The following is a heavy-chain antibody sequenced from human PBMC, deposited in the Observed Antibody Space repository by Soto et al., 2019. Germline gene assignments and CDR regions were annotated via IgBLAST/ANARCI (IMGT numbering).Heavy chain of an antibody. Sequence: EVQLVESGGGLVQPGGSLRLSCAASGFTFSSYWMDWVRQAPGKGLVWVSRINSDGSSTSYADAVKGRFTISRDNAKNTVYLQSSCLRAEDTAVYYCAIPSLVVTAATPDDYWRPGTLVTVSS. J-gene: IGHJ4*02. CDR3: AIPSLVVTAATPDDY. D-gene: IGHD2-21*02. V-gene: IGHV3-74*01. CDR1: GFTFSSYW. CDR2: INSDGSST.